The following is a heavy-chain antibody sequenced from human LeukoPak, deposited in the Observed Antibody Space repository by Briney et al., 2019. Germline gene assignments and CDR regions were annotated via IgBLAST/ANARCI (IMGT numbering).Heavy chain of an antibody. Sequence: GGSLRLSCAASGFTFSRYDMHWVRQAPGKGLEWVAFIQNDGTDKDYVDSVKGRFTISRDNSRNTLYLQMNSLRPEDTAVYYCAKVYSGSYLAMYYFDYWGQGTLVTVSS. CDR2: IQNDGTDK. V-gene: IGHV3-30*02. D-gene: IGHD1-26*01. J-gene: IGHJ4*02. CDR1: GFTFSRYD. CDR3: AKVYSGSYLAMYYFDY.